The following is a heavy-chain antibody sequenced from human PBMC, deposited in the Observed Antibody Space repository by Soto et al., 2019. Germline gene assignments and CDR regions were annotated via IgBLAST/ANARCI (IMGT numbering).Heavy chain of an antibody. Sequence: ASVKVSCNASGYTVTSYYMHWVRQAPGQGLEWMGIINPSGGSTSYAQKFQGRVTMTRDTSTSTVYMELSSLRSEDTAVYYCARDRELSGYDRLPYYYYGIDVRGKGTTGTTSS. V-gene: IGHV1-46*01. CDR1: GYTVTSYY. J-gene: IGHJ6*04. CDR3: ARDRELSGYDRLPYYYYGIDV. CDR2: INPSGGST. D-gene: IGHD3-3*01.